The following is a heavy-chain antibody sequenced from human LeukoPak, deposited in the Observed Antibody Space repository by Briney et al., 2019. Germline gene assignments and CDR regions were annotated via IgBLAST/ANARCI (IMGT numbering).Heavy chain of an antibody. CDR3: AREDYGDQGAFDI. J-gene: IGHJ3*02. D-gene: IGHD4-17*01. Sequence: PGGSLRLSCAASGFTFSSYAMHWVRQAPGKGLEWVAVISYDGSNKYYADSVKGRFTISRDNSKNTLYLQTNSLRAEDTAVYYCAREDYGDQGAFDIWGQGTMVTVSS. V-gene: IGHV3-30-3*01. CDR2: ISYDGSNK. CDR1: GFTFSSYA.